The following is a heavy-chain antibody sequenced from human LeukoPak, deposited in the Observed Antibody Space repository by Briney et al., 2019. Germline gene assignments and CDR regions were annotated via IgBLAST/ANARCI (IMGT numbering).Heavy chain of an antibody. V-gene: IGHV3-30*02. D-gene: IGHD4-23*01. Sequence: GGSLRLSCAASGFTFSSYGMHWVRQAPGKGLEWVAFTRYDGSNKYYADSVKGRFTISRDNSKNTLYLQMNSLRAEDTAVYYCARRAGGYSHPYDYWGQGTLVTVSS. CDR2: TRYDGSNK. J-gene: IGHJ4*02. CDR3: ARRAGGYSHPYDY. CDR1: GFTFSSYG.